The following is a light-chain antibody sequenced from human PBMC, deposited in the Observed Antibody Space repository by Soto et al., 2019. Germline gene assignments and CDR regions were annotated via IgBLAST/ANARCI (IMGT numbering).Light chain of an antibody. CDR2: YDS. V-gene: IGLV3-21*04. CDR3: QVWDRSSDHVL. J-gene: IGLJ2*01. CDR1: SIGTKS. Sequence: SYELTQPPSLSVAPGKAASITCGGTSIGTKSVHWFQQRPGQAPVLVMSYDSDRPSGIPERFSGTNSENTANLTISRVEVGDEADYYCQVWDRSSDHVLFGGGTKLTVL.